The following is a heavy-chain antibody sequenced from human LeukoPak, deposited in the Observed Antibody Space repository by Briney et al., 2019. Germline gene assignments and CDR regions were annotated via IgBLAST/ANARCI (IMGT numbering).Heavy chain of an antibody. J-gene: IGHJ4*02. D-gene: IGHD3-22*01. CDR2: IRYDGSNK. Sequence: GGSLRLSCAASGFTFSSYGMSWVRQAPGKGLEWVAFIRYDGSNKYYADSVKGRFTISRDNSKNTLYLQMNSLRAEDTAVYYCARDAEVGYFDSSNFYDYWGQGTLVTVSS. CDR1: GFTFSSYG. V-gene: IGHV3-30*02. CDR3: ARDAEVGYFDSSNFYDY.